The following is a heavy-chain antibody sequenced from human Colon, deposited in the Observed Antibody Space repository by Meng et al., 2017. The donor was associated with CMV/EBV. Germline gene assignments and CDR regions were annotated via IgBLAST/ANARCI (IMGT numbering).Heavy chain of an antibody. J-gene: IGHJ5*02. V-gene: IGHV1-46*01. Sequence: ASVKVSCKASGNILSGDYIHWVRQAPGQGLDWVGMVSLTGERPKYAQKFQGRVTMTRDTSTSTFYMELSSLVSEDTAVYYCARMFAASSDWFDPWGQGTLVTVSS. CDR1: GNILSGDY. CDR2: VSLTGERP. CDR3: ARMFAASSDWFDP. D-gene: IGHD6-6*01.